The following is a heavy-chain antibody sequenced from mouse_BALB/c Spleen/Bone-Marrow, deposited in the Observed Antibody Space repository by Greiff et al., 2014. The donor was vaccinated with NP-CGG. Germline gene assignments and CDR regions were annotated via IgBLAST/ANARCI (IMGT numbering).Heavy chain of an antibody. CDR1: GFTFTDYY. CDR3: ARFPMDY. Sequence: EVNLVESGGGLVQPGGSLRLSCTTSGFTFTDYYMSWVRQPQGKALEWLAFIRNKAYGYTTEYSASVRGRFTISRDNSQSILYLQMNTLRAEDSATYYCARFPMDYWGQGTSVTVSS. CDR2: IRNKAYGYTT. V-gene: IGHV7-3*02. J-gene: IGHJ4*01.